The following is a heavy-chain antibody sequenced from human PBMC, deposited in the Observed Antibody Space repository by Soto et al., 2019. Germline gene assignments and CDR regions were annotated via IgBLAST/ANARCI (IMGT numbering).Heavy chain of an antibody. CDR3: AKGHSHYYDYDAFGI. CDR2: ITGSGSRI. Sequence: PGGSLRLSCAASGFTFSTYAMTWVRQAPGKGLEWVSTITGSGSRIYYADSVKGRFTISRDNSMNTLFLQMNSLRAEDAAVYFCAKGHSHYYDYDAFGIWGQGTMVTVSS. J-gene: IGHJ3*02. V-gene: IGHV3-23*01. D-gene: IGHD3-22*01. CDR1: GFTFSTYA.